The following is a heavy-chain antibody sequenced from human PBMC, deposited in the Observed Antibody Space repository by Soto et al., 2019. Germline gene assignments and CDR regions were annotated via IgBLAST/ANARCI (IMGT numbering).Heavy chain of an antibody. Sequence: GGSLRLSCAASGFTLSSYAMSWVRQAPGKGLEWVSAISGSGGSTYYADSVKGRFTISRDNSKNTLYLQMNSLRAEDTAVYYCAKDRIPWFGELPYTFDYWGQGTLVTVSS. CDR1: GFTLSSYA. CDR2: ISGSGGST. CDR3: AKDRIPWFGELPYTFDY. V-gene: IGHV3-23*01. J-gene: IGHJ4*02. D-gene: IGHD3-10*01.